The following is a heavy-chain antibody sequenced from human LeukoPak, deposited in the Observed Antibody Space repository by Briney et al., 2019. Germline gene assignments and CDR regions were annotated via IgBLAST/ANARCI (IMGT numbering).Heavy chain of an antibody. CDR1: GGSISSHY. D-gene: IGHD2-15*01. CDR3: ARGRYCSADICSGGDAFDI. J-gene: IGHJ3*02. CDR2: IYYSGST. Sequence: SETLSLTCTVSGGSISSHYWSWIRQPPGKGLEWIGYIYYSGSTNYNPSLKSRVTVSVDTSKNQFSLKLSSVTAADTAVYYCARGRYCSADICSGGDAFDIWGQGTMVSVSS. V-gene: IGHV4-59*11.